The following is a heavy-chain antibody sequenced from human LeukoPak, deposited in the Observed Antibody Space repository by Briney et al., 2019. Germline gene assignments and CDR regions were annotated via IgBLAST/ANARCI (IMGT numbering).Heavy chain of an antibody. CDR1: GFTFSDYY. V-gene: IGHV3-11*06. CDR3: ARDREDSYGYVRFDY. D-gene: IGHD5-18*01. Sequence: GGSLRLSCAASGFTFSDYYMSWIRQAPGKGLEWVSYISSSSSYTNYADSVKGRFTISRDNAKNSLYLQMNSLRAEDTAVYYCARDREDSYGYVRFDYWGQGTLVTVSS. CDR2: ISSSSSYT. J-gene: IGHJ4*02.